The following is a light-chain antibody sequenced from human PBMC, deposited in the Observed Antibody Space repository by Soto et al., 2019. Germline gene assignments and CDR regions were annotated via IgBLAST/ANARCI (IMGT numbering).Light chain of an antibody. CDR1: QSISSY. Sequence: DIPMTQSPSSLSASVGDRVTITCRASQSISSYLNWYQQKPGKAPNLLMYAASSLQSGVPSRFSGSGSGTDFTLSISSLQPEDFATYYCQQSYSTPYTFGQGTKLEIK. J-gene: IGKJ2*01. V-gene: IGKV1-39*01. CDR3: QQSYSTPYT. CDR2: AAS.